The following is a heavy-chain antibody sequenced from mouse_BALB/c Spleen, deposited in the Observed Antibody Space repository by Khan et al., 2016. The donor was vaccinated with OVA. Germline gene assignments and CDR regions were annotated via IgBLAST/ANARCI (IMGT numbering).Heavy chain of an antibody. Sequence: EVQLQESGPGLVKPSQSLSLTCTVTGYSITSGYGWNWIRQFPGNKLEWMGYISYSGSTNYNPSLKSRISINRDTSKNQFFLQFNSVTTEDTATYYCARTARIKYWSQGTTLTVSS. J-gene: IGHJ2*01. CDR3: ARTARIKY. CDR1: GYSITSGYG. CDR2: ISYSGST. V-gene: IGHV3-2*02. D-gene: IGHD1-2*01.